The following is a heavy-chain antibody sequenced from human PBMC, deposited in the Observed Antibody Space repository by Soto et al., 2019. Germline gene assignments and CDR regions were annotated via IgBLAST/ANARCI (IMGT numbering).Heavy chain of an antibody. J-gene: IGHJ6*03. Sequence: PGGSLRLSCAASGFTFSSYCMHWVRQAPGKGLEWVAVIWYDGSNKYYADSVKGRFTISRDNSKNTLYLQMNSLRAEDTAVYYCARDSGYYGSGSPAFPMDVWGKGTTVTVSS. D-gene: IGHD3-10*01. CDR3: ARDSGYYGSGSPAFPMDV. V-gene: IGHV3-33*01. CDR1: GFTFSSYC. CDR2: IWYDGSNK.